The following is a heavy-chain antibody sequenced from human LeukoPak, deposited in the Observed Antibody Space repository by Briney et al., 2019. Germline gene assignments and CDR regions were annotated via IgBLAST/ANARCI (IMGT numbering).Heavy chain of an antibody. J-gene: IGHJ6*02. D-gene: IGHD5-18*01. CDR2: ISSSSSYI. CDR1: GFTFSSYG. Sequence: GRSLRLSCAASGFTFSSYGMHWVRQAPGKGLEWVSSISSSSSYIYYADSVKGRFTISRDNAKNSLYLQMNSLRAEDTAVYYCARVSAMVDYYYGMDVWGQGTTVTVSS. V-gene: IGHV3-21*01. CDR3: ARVSAMVDYYYGMDV.